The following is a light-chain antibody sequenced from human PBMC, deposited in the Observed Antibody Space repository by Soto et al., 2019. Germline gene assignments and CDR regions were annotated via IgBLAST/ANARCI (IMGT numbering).Light chain of an antibody. CDR3: QHFNDYYVA. CDR2: KAS. Sequence: DIQMTQSPSTLSASVGDRVTITCRASQNIYMWLAWDQQKPGKAPRVVINKASTLESGVPSRFSGSGLGTEFTLTIDSLQPDDFATYYCQHFNDYYVAFGQGTRVEVK. V-gene: IGKV1-5*03. J-gene: IGKJ1*01. CDR1: QNIYMW.